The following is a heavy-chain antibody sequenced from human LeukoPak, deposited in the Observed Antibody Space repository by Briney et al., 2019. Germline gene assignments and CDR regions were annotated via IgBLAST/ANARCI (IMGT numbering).Heavy chain of an antibody. J-gene: IGHJ3*02. V-gene: IGHV1-46*01. Sequence: ASVKVSCKASGYTFTSYYMHWVRQAPGLELEWMGIIHPSGGSTSYAQKFQGRVTMTRDTSTSTVYMELSSLRSEDTAVYYCARDLGGIYYDSSGYSVDAFDIWGQGTMVTVSS. CDR1: GYTFTSYY. CDR3: ARDLGGIYYDSSGYSVDAFDI. CDR2: IHPSGGST. D-gene: IGHD3-22*01.